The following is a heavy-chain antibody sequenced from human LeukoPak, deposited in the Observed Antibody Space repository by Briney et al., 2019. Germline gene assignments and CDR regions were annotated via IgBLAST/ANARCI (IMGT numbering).Heavy chain of an antibody. J-gene: IGHJ5*02. CDR2: ISGSGGST. V-gene: IGHV3-23*01. Sequence: GGSLRLSCAASGFTFSSYAMSWFRQAPGKGLEWVSAISGSGGSTYYADSVKGRFTISRDNSKNTLYLQMNSLRAEDTAVYYCAKDRGWYCSGGSCYEYNWFDPWGQGTLVTVSS. D-gene: IGHD2-15*01. CDR1: GFTFSSYA. CDR3: AKDRGWYCSGGSCYEYNWFDP.